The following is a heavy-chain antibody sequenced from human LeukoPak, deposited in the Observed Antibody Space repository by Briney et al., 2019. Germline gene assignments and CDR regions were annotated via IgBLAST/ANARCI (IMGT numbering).Heavy chain of an antibody. V-gene: IGHV1-46*01. CDR1: GYTFTSYY. Sequence: GASVKVSCKASGYTFTSYYMHWVRQAPGQGLEWMGIINPSGGSTSYAQKFQGRVTMTRDTSTSTVYMELSSLRSEDTAVYYCARGDTAMVTHQGFDYWGQGTLVTVSS. D-gene: IGHD5-18*01. CDR3: ARGDTAMVTHQGFDY. J-gene: IGHJ4*02. CDR2: INPSGGST.